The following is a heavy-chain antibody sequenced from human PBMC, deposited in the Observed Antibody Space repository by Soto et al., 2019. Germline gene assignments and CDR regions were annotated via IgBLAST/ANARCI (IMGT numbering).Heavy chain of an antibody. V-gene: IGHV3-33*01. CDR3: ARATYFYDSSGYSGYGLDV. D-gene: IGHD3-22*01. CDR2: IWYDGSKK. Sequence: VAVIWYDGSKKYYADSVKGRFTISRDNSENTLYVQINSLRAEDTAVYYCARATYFYDSSGYSGYGLDVWGQGTTVTVSS. J-gene: IGHJ6*02.